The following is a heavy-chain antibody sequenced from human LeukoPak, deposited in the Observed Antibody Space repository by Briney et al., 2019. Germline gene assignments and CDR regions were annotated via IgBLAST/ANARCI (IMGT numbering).Heavy chain of an antibody. CDR3: ARDRRGGSDMDY. D-gene: IGHD3-16*01. CDR2: IYYSGST. Sequence: SETLSLTCNVSSGSISGYYWTWLRQPPGKGLEWIGFIYYSGSTNYNPSLKSRVTISVDTSKNQFSLKLSSVTAADTAVYYCARDRRGGSDMDYWGQGTLVTVSS. CDR1: SGSISGYY. J-gene: IGHJ4*02. V-gene: IGHV4-59*01.